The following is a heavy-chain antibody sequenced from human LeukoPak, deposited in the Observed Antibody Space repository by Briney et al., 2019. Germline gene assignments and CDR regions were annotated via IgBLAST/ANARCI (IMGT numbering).Heavy chain of an antibody. CDR1: GFTFSSYA. V-gene: IGHV3-30-3*01. CDR2: ISYDGSNK. Sequence: RSLRLSCAASGFTFSSYAMHWVRQAPGKGLEWVAVISYDGSNKYYADSVKGRFTISRDNSKNTLYLQMNSLKAEDTAVYYCARGRHRITMVRGVTPDYWGQGTLVTVSS. CDR3: ARGRHRITMVRGVTPDY. J-gene: IGHJ4*02. D-gene: IGHD3-10*01.